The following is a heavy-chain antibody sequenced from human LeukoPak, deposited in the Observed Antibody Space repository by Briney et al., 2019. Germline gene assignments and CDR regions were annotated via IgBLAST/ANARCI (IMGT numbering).Heavy chain of an antibody. CDR1: GYTFTGYY. CDR3: ARSRTAMITYFDY. D-gene: IGHD5-18*01. J-gene: IGHJ4*02. CDR2: INPNSGGT. Sequence: APVKVSCKASGYTFTGYYMHWVRQAPGQGLEWMGWINPNSGGTNYAQKFQGRVTMTRDTSISTAYMELSRLRSDDTAVYYCARSRTAMITYFDYWGQGTLVTVSS. V-gene: IGHV1-2*02.